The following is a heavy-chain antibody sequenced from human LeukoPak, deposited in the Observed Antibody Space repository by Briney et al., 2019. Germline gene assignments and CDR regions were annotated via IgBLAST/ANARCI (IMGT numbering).Heavy chain of an antibody. V-gene: IGHV3-33*08. Sequence: PGGSLRLSCAASGFTFSSYSMNWVRQAPGKGLEWEAVIWYDGSNKYYADSVKGRFTISRDNSKNTLYLQMNSLRAEDTAVYYCARGWQQLVRVDLEGDYWGQGTLVTVSS. J-gene: IGHJ4*02. CDR2: IWYDGSNK. D-gene: IGHD6-13*01. CDR1: GFTFSSYS. CDR3: ARGWQQLVRVDLEGDY.